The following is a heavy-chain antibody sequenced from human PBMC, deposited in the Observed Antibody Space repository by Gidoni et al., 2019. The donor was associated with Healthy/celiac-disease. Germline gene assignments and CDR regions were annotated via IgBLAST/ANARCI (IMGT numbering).Heavy chain of an antibody. J-gene: IGHJ4*02. V-gene: IGHV1-69*08. CDR2: IIPIFGIA. Sequence: QVQLVQSGAEVKKPGYSVKVSCKASGGTFNSYTISWVRQAPGQGLEWMGRIIPIFGIANYAQRFQDRVTIAADKSTSTAYMELSSLGSEGAAVYYCARDAGSGSTTDYWGQGTLVTVSS. D-gene: IGHD1-26*01. CDR1: GGTFNSYT. CDR3: ARDAGSGSTTDY.